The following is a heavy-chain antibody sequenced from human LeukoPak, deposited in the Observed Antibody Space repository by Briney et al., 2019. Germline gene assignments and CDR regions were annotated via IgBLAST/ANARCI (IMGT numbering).Heavy chain of an antibody. CDR2: IKSKTDGATT. J-gene: IGHJ4*02. V-gene: IGHV3-15*01. Sequence: GGSLGLSCAASGCTFSNAWMSWVXQAPGXXLEWVGRIKSKTDGATTDYAAPVKGRFTISRDDSKNTLYLQVNSLKTEDTAVYYCTTDSFVGATFRCWGQGTLVTVSS. CDR3: TTDSFVGATFRC. CDR1: GCTFSNAW. D-gene: IGHD1-26*01.